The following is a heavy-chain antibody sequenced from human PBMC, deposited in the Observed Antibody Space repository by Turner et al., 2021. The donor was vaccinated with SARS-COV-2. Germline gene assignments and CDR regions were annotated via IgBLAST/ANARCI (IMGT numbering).Heavy chain of an antibody. Sequence: VQLPESGSGLAQPSQTLSLICTVACGSISSRAYYWCWIRQHPGKGLEWIGYIYYSGSTYYNPSLKSRVTISVDTSKNQFSLKLSSVTAADTAVYYCARAGTDWLQYYYFDYWGQGTLVTVSS. J-gene: IGHJ4*02. CDR3: ARAGTDWLQYYYFDY. CDR1: CGSISSRAYY. CDR2: IYYSGST. V-gene: IGHV4-31*03. D-gene: IGHD3-9*01.